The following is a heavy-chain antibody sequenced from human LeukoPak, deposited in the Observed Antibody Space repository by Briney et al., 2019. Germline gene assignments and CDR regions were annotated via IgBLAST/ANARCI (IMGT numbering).Heavy chain of an antibody. J-gene: IGHJ4*02. D-gene: IGHD1-1*01. CDR2: ISWNSGNI. CDR1: GFTFDDYA. Sequence: GRSLRLSCAASGFTFDDYAMHWVRQAPGKGLEWVSGISWNSGNIGYADSVKGRFTISRDNAKNSLYLQMNSPRAEDTALYYCAKTAGGLERPFDYWGQGTLVTVSS. CDR3: AKTAGGLERPFDY. V-gene: IGHV3-9*01.